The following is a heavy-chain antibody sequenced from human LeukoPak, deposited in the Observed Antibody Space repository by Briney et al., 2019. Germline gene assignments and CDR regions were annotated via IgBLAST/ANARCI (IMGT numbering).Heavy chain of an antibody. CDR2: IYYSGST. Sequence: PSETLSLTCTVSGGSISSYYWSWIRQPPGKGLEWIGYIYYSGSTNYDPSLKSRGTISVDTSKNQFSLKLSSVTAADTAVYYCARVRPWFDPWGQGTLVTVSS. D-gene: IGHD6-6*01. V-gene: IGHV4-59*01. CDR1: GGSISSYY. J-gene: IGHJ5*02. CDR3: ARVRPWFDP.